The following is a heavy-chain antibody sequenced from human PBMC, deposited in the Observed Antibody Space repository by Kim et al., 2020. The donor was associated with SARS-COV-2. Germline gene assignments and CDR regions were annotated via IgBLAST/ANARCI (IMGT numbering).Heavy chain of an antibody. Sequence: SVTVSCKASGGTFSSYAISWVRQAPGQGLEWMGGIIPIFGTANYAQKFQGRVTITADESTSTAYMELSSLRSEDTAVYYCASTYSSSWVFDYWGQGTLVTVSS. D-gene: IGHD6-13*01. CDR3: ASTYSSSWVFDY. V-gene: IGHV1-69*13. J-gene: IGHJ4*02. CDR1: GGTFSSYA. CDR2: IIPIFGTA.